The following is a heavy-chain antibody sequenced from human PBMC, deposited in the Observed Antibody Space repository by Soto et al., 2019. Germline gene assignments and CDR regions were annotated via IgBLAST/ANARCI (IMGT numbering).Heavy chain of an antibody. CDR2: ISGSGFTP. J-gene: IGHJ5*02. Sequence: GGSLRLSCAASGFTFSDYAMTWVRQAPGKGLDWVASISGSGFTPYYADSVKGRFTISRDNSKNKVYLQMNSLRVEDTAIYYCVNSDSTSAPWGQGSLVTISS. V-gene: IGHV3-23*01. CDR3: VNSDSTSAP. D-gene: IGHD6-13*01. CDR1: GFTFSDYA.